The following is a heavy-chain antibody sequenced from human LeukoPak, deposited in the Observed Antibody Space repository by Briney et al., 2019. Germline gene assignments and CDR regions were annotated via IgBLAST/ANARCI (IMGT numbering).Heavy chain of an antibody. CDR3: ASLLGSWYYYYGMDV. CDR1: GGSFSGYY. CDR2: INHSGST. V-gene: IGHV4-34*01. Sequence: SETLSLTCAVYGGSFSGYYWSWIRQPPGKGLEWIGEINHSGSTNYNPSLKSRVTISVDTSKNQFSLKLSSVTAADTTVYYCASLLGSWYYYYGMDVWGQGTTVTVSS. D-gene: IGHD6-13*01. J-gene: IGHJ6*02.